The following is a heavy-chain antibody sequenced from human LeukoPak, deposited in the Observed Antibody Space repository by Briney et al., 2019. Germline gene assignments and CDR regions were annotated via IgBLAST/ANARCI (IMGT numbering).Heavy chain of an antibody. CDR2: IIPIFGTA. CDR1: GGTFSSYA. J-gene: IGHJ5*02. V-gene: IGHV1-69*01. D-gene: IGHD3-3*01. CDR3: ASSKYYDFWSGYSRFDP. Sequence: KVSCKASGGTFSSYAISWVRQAPGQGLEWMGGIIPIFGTANYAQKFQGRVTITADESTSTAYMELSSLRSEDTAVYYCASSKYYDFWSGYSRFDPWGQGTLVTVSS.